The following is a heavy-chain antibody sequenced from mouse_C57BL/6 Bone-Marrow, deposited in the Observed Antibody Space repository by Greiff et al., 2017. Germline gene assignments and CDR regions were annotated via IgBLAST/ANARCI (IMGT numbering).Heavy chain of an antibody. V-gene: IGHV1-81*01. CDR2: IYPRSGNT. J-gene: IGHJ2*01. Sequence: QVQLQQSGAELARPGASVKLSCKASGYTFTSYGISWVKQRTGQGLEWIGEIYPRSGNTYYNEKFKGKATLTADKSSSTAYMELRSLTSGDSAVYFCARWGSIYYGNYYFDYWGQGTTLTVSS. CDR3: ARWGSIYYGNYYFDY. CDR1: GYTFTSYG. D-gene: IGHD2-1*01.